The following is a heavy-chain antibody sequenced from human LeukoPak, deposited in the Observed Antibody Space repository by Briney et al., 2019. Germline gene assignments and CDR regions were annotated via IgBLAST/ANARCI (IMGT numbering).Heavy chain of an antibody. D-gene: IGHD2-15*01. CDR2: ISGSGGTT. CDR1: GITFSSYA. CDR3: AKKAGSRTDQYPLDY. V-gene: IGHV3-23*01. J-gene: IGHJ4*02. Sequence: GGSLRLSCAASGITFSSYAMSWVRQAPGKGLEWVSVISGSGGTTYYADSVKGRFTISRDNSKNTLYLQMSSLRAEDTAVYYCAKKAGSRTDQYPLDYWGQGTLDTVSS.